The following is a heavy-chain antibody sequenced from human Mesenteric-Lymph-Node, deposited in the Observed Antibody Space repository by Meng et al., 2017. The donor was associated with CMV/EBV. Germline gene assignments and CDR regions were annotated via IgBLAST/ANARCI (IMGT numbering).Heavy chain of an antibody. V-gene: IGHV3-53*05. D-gene: IGHD3-3*01. Sequence: GGSLRLSCVVSGLTASISHMNWVRQAPGKGLEWVSVICTGDTTHYPDFVKGRFTISRDDSKNTLYLQMNSLRAEDTAVYYCAKGRPHITIFGVVITELGGGHYHDYWGQGTLVTVSS. J-gene: IGHJ4*02. CDR2: ICTGDTT. CDR3: AKGRPHITIFGVVITELGGGHYHDY. CDR1: GLTASISH.